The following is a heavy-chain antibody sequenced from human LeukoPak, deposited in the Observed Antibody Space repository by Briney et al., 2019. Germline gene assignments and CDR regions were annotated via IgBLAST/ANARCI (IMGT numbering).Heavy chain of an antibody. CDR1: GGTFSSYA. CDR2: IIPILGIA. D-gene: IGHD6-25*01. J-gene: IGHJ5*02. CDR3: ARDPASNWFDP. Sequence: ASVKVSCKASGGTFSSYAISWVRQAPGQGLEWMGRIIPILGIANYAQKFQGRVTITADKSTSTAYMELSSLRSEDTAVYYCARDPASNWFDPWGQGTLVTVSS. V-gene: IGHV1-69*04.